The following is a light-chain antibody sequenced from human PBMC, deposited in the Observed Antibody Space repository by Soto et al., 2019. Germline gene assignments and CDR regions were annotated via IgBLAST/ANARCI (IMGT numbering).Light chain of an antibody. CDR3: ETWDSNTHTV. CDR2: LEGSGSY. Sequence: QSVLTQSSSASASLGSSVKLTCTLSSGHSSYIIAWHQQQPGKAPRYLMKLEGSGSYNKGSGVPDRFSGSSSGADRYLTISNLQSEDEADYYCETWDSNTHTVFGGVTNLTVL. J-gene: IGLJ3*02. CDR1: SGHSSYI. V-gene: IGLV4-60*03.